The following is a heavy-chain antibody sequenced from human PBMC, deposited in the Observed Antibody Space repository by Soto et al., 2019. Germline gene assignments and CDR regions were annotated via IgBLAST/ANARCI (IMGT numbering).Heavy chain of an antibody. J-gene: IGHJ3*02. Sequence: GVSLRLSCAASGFTFSSYSMNWVRQAPGKGLEWVSYISSSSSTIYYADSVKGRFTISRDNAKNSLYLQMNSLRDEDTAVYYCARDRSYYDSSGYLYDAFDIWGQGTMVTVSS. V-gene: IGHV3-48*02. D-gene: IGHD3-22*01. CDR1: GFTFSSYS. CDR3: ARDRSYYDSSGYLYDAFDI. CDR2: ISSSSSTI.